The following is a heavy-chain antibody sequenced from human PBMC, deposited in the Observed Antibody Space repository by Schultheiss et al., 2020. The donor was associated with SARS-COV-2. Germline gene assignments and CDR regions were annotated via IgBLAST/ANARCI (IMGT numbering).Heavy chain of an antibody. CDR2: ISAYNGNT. CDR1: GYTFTRYV. CDR3: ASSSGNYYRDWFDP. D-gene: IGHD1-26*01. J-gene: IGHJ5*02. V-gene: IGHV1-18*01. Sequence: ASVKVSCKACGYTFTRYVISWVRQAPGQGLEWMGWISAYNGNTNYAQKLQGRVTMTTDTSTSTAYMELRSLRSDDTAVYYCASSSGNYYRDWFDPWGQGTLVTVSS.